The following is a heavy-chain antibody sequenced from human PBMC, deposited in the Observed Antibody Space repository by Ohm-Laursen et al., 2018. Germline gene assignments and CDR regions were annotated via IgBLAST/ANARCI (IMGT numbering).Heavy chain of an antibody. V-gene: IGHV3-23*01. CDR1: GFTFSNYG. J-gene: IGHJ4*02. CDR2: ISSSGSTT. D-gene: IGHD6-6*01. CDR3: AKAHSSSSRYFDY. Sequence: SLRLSCAAPGFTFSNYGMNWVRQAPGKGLEWVSYISSSGSTTYYADSVKGRFTISRDNSKNTLYLQMNSLRAEDTAVYYCAKAHSSSSRYFDYWGQGTLVTVSS.